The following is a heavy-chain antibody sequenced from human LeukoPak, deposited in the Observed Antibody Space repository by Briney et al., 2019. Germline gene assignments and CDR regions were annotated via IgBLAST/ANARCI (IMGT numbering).Heavy chain of an antibody. V-gene: IGHV3-48*01. J-gene: IGHJ4*02. Sequence: GGSLRLSCAASGFTFSDYSMNWVRQAPGKGLEWISYIGIDSGNTNYADSVKGRFTISGDKAKNSLDLQMNSLRVEDTAVYYCARDYKYAFDNWGQGTLVTVSS. D-gene: IGHD5-24*01. CDR1: GFTFSDYS. CDR3: ARDYKYAFDN. CDR2: IGIDSGNT.